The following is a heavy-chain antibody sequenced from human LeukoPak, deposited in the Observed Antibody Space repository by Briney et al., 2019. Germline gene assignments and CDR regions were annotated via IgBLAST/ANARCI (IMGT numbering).Heavy chain of an antibody. CDR1: GGSLRSSNSY. V-gene: IGHV4-39*01. J-gene: IGHJ4*02. D-gene: IGHD5-12*01. Sequence: SETLSLTCTVSGGSLRSSNSYWGWIRQPPGKGLEWIGSIYYSGSTYYNPSLKSRVTISVDTSKNEFSLKLSSVTAADTAVYYCARRRRATPILFDYSGQGTLVTVSS. CDR2: IYYSGST. CDR3: ARRRRATPILFDY.